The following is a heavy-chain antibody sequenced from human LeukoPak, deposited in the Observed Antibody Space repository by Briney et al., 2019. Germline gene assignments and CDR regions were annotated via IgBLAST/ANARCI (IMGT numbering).Heavy chain of an antibody. CDR2: ISYDGSNK. J-gene: IGHJ3*02. CDR3: AKDLDGYNSGARAFDI. D-gene: IGHD5-24*01. CDR1: GCTSSSYG. V-gene: IGHV3-30*18. Sequence: PGGSLRLSCAASGCTSSSYGRRWVRQAPGKGLEWVAVISYDGSNKYYADSVKGRFTISGDNSKNTLYLQMNSLRAEDTAVYYCAKDLDGYNSGARAFDIWGQGTMVTVSS.